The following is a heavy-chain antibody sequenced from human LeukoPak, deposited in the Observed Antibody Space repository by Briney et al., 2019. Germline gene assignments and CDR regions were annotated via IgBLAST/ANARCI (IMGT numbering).Heavy chain of an antibody. CDR2: FYYSGST. CDR1: GGSISSSSYY. J-gene: IGHJ4*02. Sequence: SETLSLTCTVSGGSISSSSYYWGWIRQPPGKGLEWIGSFYYSGSTYYNPSLKSRVTISVDTPKNQFSLKLSFVTAADTAVYYCANRYCSGGSCYFDYWGQGTLVTVSS. CDR3: ANRYCSGGSCYFDY. V-gene: IGHV4-39*01. D-gene: IGHD2-15*01.